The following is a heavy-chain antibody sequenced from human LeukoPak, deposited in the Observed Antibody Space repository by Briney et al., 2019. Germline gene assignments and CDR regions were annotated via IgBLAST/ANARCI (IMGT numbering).Heavy chain of an antibody. Sequence: GGSLRLSCAASGVTFSSYAMHWVRQAPGKGLEYVSTISPNGVSTYYANSVKGRFTISRDNSKNTLYLQMGSLRAEDTAVYYCARDHGGYVHFDYWGQGTLVTVSS. CDR2: ISPNGVST. D-gene: IGHD5-12*01. CDR1: GVTFSSYA. J-gene: IGHJ4*02. CDR3: ARDHGGYVHFDY. V-gene: IGHV3-64*01.